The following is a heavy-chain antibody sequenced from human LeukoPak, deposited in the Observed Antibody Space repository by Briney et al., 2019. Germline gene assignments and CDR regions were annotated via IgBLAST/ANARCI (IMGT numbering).Heavy chain of an antibody. Sequence: GGSLRLSCAASGFTFSSYNMNWVRQAPGKGLEWVSSISSSSSYIYYADSVKGRFTISRDNAKNSLYLQMNSLRAEDTAVYCCAREVVPAAPMDVWGKGTTVTVSS. D-gene: IGHD2-2*01. CDR3: AREVVPAAPMDV. CDR1: GFTFSSYN. J-gene: IGHJ6*04. CDR2: ISSSSSYI. V-gene: IGHV3-21*01.